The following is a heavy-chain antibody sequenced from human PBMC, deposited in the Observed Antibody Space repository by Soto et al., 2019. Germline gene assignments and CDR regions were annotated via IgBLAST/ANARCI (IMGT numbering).Heavy chain of an antibody. CDR2: ISSSGSTI. Sequence: GGSLRLSCAASEFTFSSYEMNWVRQAPGKGLEWVSYISSSGSTIYYADSVKGRFTISRDNAKNSLYLQMNSLRAEDTAVYYCASSYDYVWGSYRYTHRVVTSGQARRFTV. J-gene: IGHJ3*02. D-gene: IGHD3-16*02. CDR1: EFTFSSYE. CDR3: ASSYDYVWGSYRYTHRVVT. V-gene: IGHV3-48*03.